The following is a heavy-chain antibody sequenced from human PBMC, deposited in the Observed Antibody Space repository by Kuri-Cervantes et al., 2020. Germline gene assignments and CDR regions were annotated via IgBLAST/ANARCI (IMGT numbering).Heavy chain of an antibody. CDR2: IYHSGST. CDR1: GGSISSSNW. V-gene: IGHV4-4*02. Sequence: SETLSLTCAVSGGSISSSNWWSWVRQPPGKGLEWIGEIYHSGSTNYNPSLKSRVTISVDTSKNQFSLKLSSVTAADTAVYYCARASYDFWSGYYPYYYYMDVWGKGTTVTDSS. CDR3: ARASYDFWSGYYPYYYYMDV. J-gene: IGHJ6*03. D-gene: IGHD3-3*01.